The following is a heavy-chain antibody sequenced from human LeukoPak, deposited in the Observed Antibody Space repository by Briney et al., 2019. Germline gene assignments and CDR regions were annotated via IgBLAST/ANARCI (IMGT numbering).Heavy chain of an antibody. CDR3: ARAQDILTGYDNFDY. D-gene: IGHD3-9*01. J-gene: IGHJ4*02. V-gene: IGHV3-74*01. CDR2: INSDGSST. Sequence: GGSLRLSYAASGFTFSSYWMHWVRQAPGKGLVWVSRINSDGSSTSYADSVKGRFTISRDNAKNTLYLQMNSLRAEDTAVYYCARAQDILTGYDNFDYWGQGTLVTVSS. CDR1: GFTFSSYW.